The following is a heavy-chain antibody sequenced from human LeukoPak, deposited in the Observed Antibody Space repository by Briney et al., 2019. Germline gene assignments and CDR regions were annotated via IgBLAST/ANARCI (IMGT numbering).Heavy chain of an antibody. Sequence: SVKVSCKASGGTFSSYAISWVRQAPGQGLEWMGGIIPIFGTANYAQKFQGRVTITADESTSTAYMELSSLRSEDTAVYYCARAEVAGYCRSTSCLYVDYWGQGTLVTVSS. CDR3: ARAEVAGYCRSTSCLYVDY. D-gene: IGHD2-2*01. CDR1: GGTFSSYA. V-gene: IGHV1-69*13. J-gene: IGHJ4*02. CDR2: IIPIFGTA.